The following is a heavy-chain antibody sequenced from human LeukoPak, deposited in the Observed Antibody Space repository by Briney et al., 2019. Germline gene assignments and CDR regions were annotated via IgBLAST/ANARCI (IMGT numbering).Heavy chain of an antibody. CDR3: ARLFVDTAMGTADFGY. CDR2: IDPRSSYR. J-gene: IGHJ4*02. V-gene: IGHV5-10-1*01. CDR1: GYSFTSYW. Sequence: PGESPRISCKGSGYSFTSYWITRVREMPGKDLGRVGRIDPRSSYRNYRPSFQRPVPSSPDKPISPDYLQCGGLKAADIAMYYCARLFVDTAMGTADFGYWGQGTLVGVCS. D-gene: IGHD5-18*01.